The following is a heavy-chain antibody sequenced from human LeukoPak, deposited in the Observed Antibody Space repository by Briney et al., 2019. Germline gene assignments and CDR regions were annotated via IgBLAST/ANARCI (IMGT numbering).Heavy chain of an antibody. Sequence: ASVKVSCKASGYTFTGYYMHWVRQAPGQGLEWMGWINPNSGGTNYARKFQGRVTMTRDTSISTAYMELSRLRSDDTAVYYCARGLYSSGWSPDYWGQGTLVTVSS. CDR1: GYTFTGYY. CDR2: INPNSGGT. CDR3: ARGLYSSGWSPDY. J-gene: IGHJ4*02. D-gene: IGHD6-19*01. V-gene: IGHV1-2*02.